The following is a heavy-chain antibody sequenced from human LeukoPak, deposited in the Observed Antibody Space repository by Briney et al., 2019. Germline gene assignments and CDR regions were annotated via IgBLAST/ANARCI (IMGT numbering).Heavy chain of an antibody. CDR2: INPYSGDT. J-gene: IGHJ3*02. D-gene: IGHD2-15*01. V-gene: IGHV1-2*02. CDR3: ARYWAEPAATDDAFDI. Sequence: ASVTVSCKTSGYTFTTYFIHWVRQAPGQGLEWMGGINPYSGDTKYEQKFKGRVTMTRDTSISTAYMELSRLMSDDTAVYYCARYWAEPAATDDAFDIWGQGTMVVVSS. CDR1: GYTFTTYF.